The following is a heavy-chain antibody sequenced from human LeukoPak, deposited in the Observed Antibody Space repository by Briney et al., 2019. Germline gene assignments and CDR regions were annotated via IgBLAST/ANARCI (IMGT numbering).Heavy chain of an antibody. CDR2: IHPTGTT. D-gene: IGHD3-10*01. J-gene: IGHJ4*02. V-gene: IGHV4-61*09. CDR1: GVSISSPTYY. Sequence: PSETLSLTCTVSGVSISSPTYYWSWIRQAAGKGLELIGHIHPTGTTNYNSSLKSRVTMSFDTSKNQFSLKLSSVTAADTAVYYCAGTRYYYNSRSYGAPYYFDYWGQGTLVTVSS. CDR3: AGTRYYYNSRSYGAPYYFDY.